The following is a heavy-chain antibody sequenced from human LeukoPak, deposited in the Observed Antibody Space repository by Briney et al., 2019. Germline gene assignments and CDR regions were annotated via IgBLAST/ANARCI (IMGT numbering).Heavy chain of an antibody. J-gene: IGHJ4*02. D-gene: IGHD6-13*01. CDR2: MSYDGKTS. CDR3: TREWGTAADY. V-gene: IGHV3-30*04. CDR1: GFTFLNYA. Sequence: GGSLRLSCVTSGFTFLNYAVHWVRKAPGKGLQWVAVMSYDGKTSYYADSVKGRFTLSRDSSQNTLFLHMDTLRSADTAVYYCTREWGTAADYWGQGTLVTVSS.